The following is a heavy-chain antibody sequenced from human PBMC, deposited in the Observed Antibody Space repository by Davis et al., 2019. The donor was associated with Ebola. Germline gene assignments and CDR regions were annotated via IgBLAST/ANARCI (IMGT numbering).Heavy chain of an antibody. D-gene: IGHD3-22*01. J-gene: IGHJ4*02. CDR1: GGSFSGYY. CDR2: IYYSGST. CDR3: ARVDSDSSGYYYDY. V-gene: IGHV4-59*01. Sequence: PSETLSLTCAVYGGSFSGYYWSWIRQPPGKGLEWIGYIYYSGSTNYNPSLKSRVTISVDTSKNQFSLKLSSVTAADTAVYYCARVDSDSSGYYYDYWGQGTLVTVSS.